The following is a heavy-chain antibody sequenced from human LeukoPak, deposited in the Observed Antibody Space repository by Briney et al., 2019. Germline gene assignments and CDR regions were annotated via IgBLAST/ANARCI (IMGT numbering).Heavy chain of an antibody. J-gene: IGHJ4*02. CDR3: ARAPITSPFYFDY. CDR2: INWSGGST. D-gene: IGHD2-2*01. CDR1: GFAFNEHG. Sequence: GGSLRLSCAASGFAFNEHGMSWVRQVPGKGLEWVSGINWSGGSTGYADPLRGRFTISRDNAKNSLYLQMDSLRAEDTALYYCARAPITSPFYFDYWGQGTLVTVSS. V-gene: IGHV3-20*04.